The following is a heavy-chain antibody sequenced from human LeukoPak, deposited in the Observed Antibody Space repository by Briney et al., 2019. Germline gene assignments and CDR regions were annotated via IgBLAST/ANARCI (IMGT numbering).Heavy chain of an antibody. CDR1: GFTFSSYW. CDR3: ARRALDYDDVAYFYARCSDV. J-gene: IGHJ6*02. D-gene: IGHD4-17*01. V-gene: IGHV3-7*01. CDR2: IKQDGSEK. Sequence: GGSLRLSCAASGFTFSSYWMSWVRQAPGKGLEWVANIKQDGSEKYYVDSVKGRFTISRDNAKNSLYLQMNSLRAEDTAVYYCARRALDYDDVAYFYARCSDVWGQGIKVTVS.